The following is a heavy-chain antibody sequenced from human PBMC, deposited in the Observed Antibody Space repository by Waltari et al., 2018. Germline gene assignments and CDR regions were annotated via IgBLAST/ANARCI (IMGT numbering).Heavy chain of an antibody. V-gene: IGHV4-59*01. CDR3: ASEEIDYYDSSGYYHHSRGAFEI. Sequence: QVQLQESGPGLVKPSETLSLTCTVSGGSISSYYWSWIRQPPGKGLAWIGYIYYSGSTYYNPSLKSRVTISVDTSKNQFSLKLSSVTAADTAVYYCASEEIDYYDSSGYYHHSRGAFEIWGQGTIVTVSS. D-gene: IGHD3-22*01. J-gene: IGHJ3*02. CDR2: IYYSGST. CDR1: GGSISSYY.